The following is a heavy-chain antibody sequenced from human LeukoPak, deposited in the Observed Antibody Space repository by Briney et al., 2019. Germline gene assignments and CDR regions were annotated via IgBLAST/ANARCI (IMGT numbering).Heavy chain of an antibody. J-gene: IGHJ4*02. Sequence: GGSLRLSCAASGFTFSDYYMSWIRQAPGKGLEWVSYISGVSTYTNYADSVKGRFAISRDNAKNSLYLQMNNLRAEDTPVYYCARDLLDYGADVVDFWGQGTLVTVSS. CDR2: ISGVSTYT. D-gene: IGHD4-17*01. V-gene: IGHV3-11*05. CDR1: GFTFSDYY. CDR3: ARDLLDYGADVVDF.